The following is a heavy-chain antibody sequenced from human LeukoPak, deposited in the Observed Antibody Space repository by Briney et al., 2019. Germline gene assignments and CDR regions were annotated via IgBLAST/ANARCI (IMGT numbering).Heavy chain of an antibody. CDR1: GFNFFTYG. D-gene: IGHD6-13*01. J-gene: IGHJ4*02. CDR3: VRESGPYSSSASGAY. V-gene: IGHV3-33*01. CDR2: IWHDGTNK. Sequence: GGSLRLSCAASGFNFFTYGMHWVRQAPGKGLEWVAVIWHDGTNKYYADSVKGRFTVSRDNFNNTLFLQMNSLRVEDTSVYYCVRESGPYSSSASGAYWGQGTLVTVSS.